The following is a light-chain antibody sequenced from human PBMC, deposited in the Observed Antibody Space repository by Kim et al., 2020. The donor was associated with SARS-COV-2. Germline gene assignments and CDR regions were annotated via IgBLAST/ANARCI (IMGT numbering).Light chain of an antibody. CDR1: QSISSY. CDR2: AAS. J-gene: IGKJ1*01. Sequence: ASLGDRVTSTCRASQSISSYLNWYQQKPGKAPKLLIYAASSLQSGVPSRFSGSESGTDFTLTISSLQPEDFATYYCQQSYSTPWTFGQGTKVDIK. V-gene: IGKV1-39*01. CDR3: QQSYSTPWT.